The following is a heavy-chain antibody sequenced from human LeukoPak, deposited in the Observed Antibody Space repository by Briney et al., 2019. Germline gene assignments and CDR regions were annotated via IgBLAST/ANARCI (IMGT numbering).Heavy chain of an antibody. Sequence: PSETLSLTCAVSGGSIINSNWWSWVRQAPGKGLEWVSAISGSGGNTYYADSVKGRFTISRDISRNTLDLQMNSLRVEDTAVYYCAQGPKLGDGFHCDYWGQGTLVTVSS. CDR1: GGSIINSNW. V-gene: IGHV3-23*01. CDR3: AQGPKLGDGFHCDY. CDR2: ISGSGGNT. J-gene: IGHJ4*02. D-gene: IGHD5-24*01.